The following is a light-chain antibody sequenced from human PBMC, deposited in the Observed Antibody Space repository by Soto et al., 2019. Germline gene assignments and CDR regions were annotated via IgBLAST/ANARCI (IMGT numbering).Light chain of an antibody. CDR1: SSNIGAGYD. V-gene: IGLV1-40*01. Sequence: QSVLPQPPSVSGAPGQRVTISCTGSSSNIGAGYDVHWYQQLPGTAPKLLIYGNSNRPSGVPDRFSGSKSGTSASLAITGLQAEDEADYYCQSYDSSLSASNVFGTGTKVTVL. CDR2: GNS. J-gene: IGLJ1*01. CDR3: QSYDSSLSASNV.